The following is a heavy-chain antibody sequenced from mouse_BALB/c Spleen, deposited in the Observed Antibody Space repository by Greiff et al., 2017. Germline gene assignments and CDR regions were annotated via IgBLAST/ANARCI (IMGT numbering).Heavy chain of an antibody. CDR3: ARSKYGNPYAMDY. V-gene: IGHV1S29*02. D-gene: IGHD2-10*02. J-gene: IGHJ4*01. CDR1: GYTFTDYN. CDR2: IYPYNGGT. Sequence: VQLQQSGPELVKPGASVKISCKASGYTFTDYNMHWVKQSHGKSLEWIGYIYPYNGGTGYNQKFKGKATLTVDKSSSTAYMQLKSLTSEDSAVYYCARSKYGNPYAMDYWGQGTSVTVSS.